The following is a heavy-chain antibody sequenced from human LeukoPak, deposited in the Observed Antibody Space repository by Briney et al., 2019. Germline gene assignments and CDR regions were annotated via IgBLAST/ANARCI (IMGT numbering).Heavy chain of an antibody. D-gene: IGHD3-22*01. J-gene: IGHJ4*02. CDR2: ISHSGTT. CDR3: AIYYFDRSGHYLPYGY. CDR1: GGSFSGYY. V-gene: IGHV4-34*01. Sequence: SETLSLTCAVYGGSFSGYYWTWIRQPPGKGLEWIGEISHSGTTNYNPSLKTRVTVSGDTSKKQFSLRLTSVTAADTAVYYCAIYYFDRSGHYLPYGYWGQGTLVTVSS.